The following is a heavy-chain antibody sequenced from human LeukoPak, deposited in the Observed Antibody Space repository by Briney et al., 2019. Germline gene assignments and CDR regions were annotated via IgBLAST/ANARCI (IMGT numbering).Heavy chain of an antibody. CDR2: IYTSGST. Sequence: SQTLSLTCTVSGGSISSGSYYWSWIRQPAGKGLEWIGRIYTSGSTNYNPSLKSRVTISVDRSKNQFSLKLSSVTAADTAVYYCASYGDYVGFDYWGQGTLVTVSS. J-gene: IGHJ4*02. V-gene: IGHV4-61*02. CDR1: GGSISSGSYY. D-gene: IGHD4-17*01. CDR3: ASYGDYVGFDY.